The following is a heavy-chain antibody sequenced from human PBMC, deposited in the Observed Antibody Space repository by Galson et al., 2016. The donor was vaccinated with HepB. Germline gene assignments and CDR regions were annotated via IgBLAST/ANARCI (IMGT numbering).Heavy chain of an antibody. D-gene: IGHD1-26*01. V-gene: IGHV3-11*06. CDR2: ISSSGTYT. CDR1: SDSY. Sequence: SLRLSCAGLSDSYMSWIRQAPGKGLEWVSFISSSGTYTKYADSVKGRCTISRDNAKNSLYLQMNSLRVEDTAIYYCARGSQPPQWQLGGYFDYWGQGTLVTVSS. J-gene: IGHJ4*02. CDR3: ARGSQPPQWQLGGYFDY.